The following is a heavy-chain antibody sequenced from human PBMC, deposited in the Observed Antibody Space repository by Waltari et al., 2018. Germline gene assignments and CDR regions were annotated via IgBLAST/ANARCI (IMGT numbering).Heavy chain of an antibody. V-gene: IGHV4-39*01. J-gene: IGHJ4*02. CDR3: ARQLNTMVRGAIYYFDY. CDR2: IYYSGSN. Sequence: QLQLQESGPGLVKPSETLSLTCTVSGGSISSSSYYWGWIRQPPGKGLEWIGSIYYSGSNHYNRSLKSRVTISVDTSKNQFSLMLSSVTAADTAVYYCARQLNTMVRGAIYYFDYCGQGTLVTVSS. D-gene: IGHD3-10*01. CDR1: GGSISSSSYY.